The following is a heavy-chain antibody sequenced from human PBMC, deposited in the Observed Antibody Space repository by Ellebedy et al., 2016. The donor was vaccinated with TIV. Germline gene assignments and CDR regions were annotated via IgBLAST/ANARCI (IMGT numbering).Heavy chain of an antibody. Sequence: GESLKISXKGSGYSFTSYWIGWVRQMPGKGLEWMGIIYPGDSDTRYSPSFQGQVTISADKSISTAYLQWSSLKASDTAMYYCARRCDYGDCYEKYVMDVWGQGTTVTVPS. J-gene: IGHJ6*02. CDR3: ARRCDYGDCYEKYVMDV. D-gene: IGHD2-21*02. V-gene: IGHV5-51*01. CDR2: IYPGDSDT. CDR1: GYSFTSYW.